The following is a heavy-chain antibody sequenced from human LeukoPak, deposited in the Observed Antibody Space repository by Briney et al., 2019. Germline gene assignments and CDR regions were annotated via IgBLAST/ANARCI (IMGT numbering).Heavy chain of an antibody. CDR2: ISGSSDSM. D-gene: IGHD5-12*01. Sequence: GSLRLSCVASGFTFSTYGMTWVRQAPGKALEWVSYISGSSDSMKYAESVKGRFTSSRDNAKNSLYLEMNSLRAEDTAVYYCGKSRISFSGQIDLWGQGTLVIVSS. CDR3: GKSRISFSGQIDL. CDR1: GFTFSTYG. V-gene: IGHV3-48*04. J-gene: IGHJ5*02.